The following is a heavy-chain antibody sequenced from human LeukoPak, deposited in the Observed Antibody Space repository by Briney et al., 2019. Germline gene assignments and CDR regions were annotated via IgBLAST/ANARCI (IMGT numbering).Heavy chain of an antibody. CDR2: IYYSGST. CDR1: GGSISSYY. Sequence: SETLSRTCTVSGGSISSYYWSWIRQPPGKGLEWIGYIYYSGSTNYNPSLKSRVTISVDTSKNQFSLKLSSVTAADTAVYYCARHLAARYYFDYWGQGTLVTVSS. V-gene: IGHV4-59*08. CDR3: ARHLAARYYFDY. D-gene: IGHD6-25*01. J-gene: IGHJ4*02.